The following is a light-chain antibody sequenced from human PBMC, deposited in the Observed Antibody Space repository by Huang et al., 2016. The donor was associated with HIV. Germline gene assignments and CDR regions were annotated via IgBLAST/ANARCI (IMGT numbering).Light chain of an antibody. CDR2: STS. J-gene: IGKJ1*01. Sequence: DIQMTQSPSSLSAFVRDTVTITCRASQGISNSVAWYQQKPGKAPKLLLYSTSRLERGVPSRFRGGGSGTDYTLTINSLQPDDFATYYCQQYCTSPTFGQGSKVEIK. CDR3: QQYCTSPT. CDR1: QGISNS. V-gene: IGKV1-NL1*01.